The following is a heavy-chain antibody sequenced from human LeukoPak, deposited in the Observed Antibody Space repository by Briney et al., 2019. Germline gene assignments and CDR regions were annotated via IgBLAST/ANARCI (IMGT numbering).Heavy chain of an antibody. Sequence: SETLSLTCTVSGYSISSGYDWGWMRQAPGKGLEWLGSISQSGNTYNNPSLKSRVTLSVDTSKNQVSLKLTSVTAADTAVYYCARVREGGSVWGSYRSSFYTDYWGQGTLVTVSS. CDR3: ARVREGGSVWGSYRSSFYTDY. D-gene: IGHD3-16*02. CDR1: GYSISSGYD. J-gene: IGHJ4*02. CDR2: ISQSGNT. V-gene: IGHV4-38-2*02.